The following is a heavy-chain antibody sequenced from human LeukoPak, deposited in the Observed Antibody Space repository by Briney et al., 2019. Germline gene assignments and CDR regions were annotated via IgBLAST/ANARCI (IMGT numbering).Heavy chain of an antibody. J-gene: IGHJ4*02. V-gene: IGHV3-9*01. Sequence: GGSLRLSCAASGFTFDDYAMHWVRQAPGKGLEWVSGISWNSGSIGYADSVKGRFTISRDNAKSSLYLQMNSLRAEDTALYYCAKDISSYYDSSGYSYFDYWGQGTLVTVSS. CDR3: AKDISSYYDSSGYSYFDY. CDR1: GFTFDDYA. CDR2: ISWNSGSI. D-gene: IGHD3-22*01.